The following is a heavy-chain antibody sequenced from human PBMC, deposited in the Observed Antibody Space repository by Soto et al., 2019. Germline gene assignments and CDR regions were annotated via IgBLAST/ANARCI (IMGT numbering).Heavy chain of an antibody. CDR2: ISYDGSNK. CDR3: ARVITGTTTSYYYYYGMDV. Sequence: GGSLRLSCAASGFTFSSYAMHWVRQAPGKGLEWVAVISYDGSNKYYADSVKGRFTISRDNSKNTLYLQMNSLRAEDTAVYYCARVITGTTTSYYYYYGMDVWGQGTTLTVSS. J-gene: IGHJ6*02. D-gene: IGHD1-7*01. CDR1: GFTFSSYA. V-gene: IGHV3-30-3*01.